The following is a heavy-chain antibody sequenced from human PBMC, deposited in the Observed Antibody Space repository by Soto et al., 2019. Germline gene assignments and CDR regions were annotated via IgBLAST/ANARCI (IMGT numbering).Heavy chain of an antibody. V-gene: IGHV6-1*01. CDR3: VRTSGVSGMIDN. CDR2: TYYRSKWYN. D-gene: IGHD1-20*01. CDR1: GDSVSSNSAA. J-gene: IGHJ4*02. Sequence: QSQTLSLTCAISGDSVSSNSAAWNWIRQSPSRGLEWLGRTYYRSKWYNDYAPSVKSRITFNPDTSKNQFSLQLNSVTPEDTAVYYCVRTSGVSGMIDNWGQGTLVTVSS.